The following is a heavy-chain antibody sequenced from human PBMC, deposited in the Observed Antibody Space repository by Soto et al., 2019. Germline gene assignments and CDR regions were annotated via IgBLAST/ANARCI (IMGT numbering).Heavy chain of an antibody. CDR3: ARDMRGAN. CDR1: GFTFTDHY. V-gene: IGHV3-11*01. Sequence: QVQLVESGGGLVKPGGSLRLSCTASGFTFTDHYMTWIRQAPGKGLEWVSYINSGGSNIYYAASVRGRFTISRDNAKNSVYLQMSILRAEDTAIYYCARDMRGANWGQGTLVIVSS. D-gene: IGHD3-10*01. J-gene: IGHJ4*02. CDR2: INSGGSNI.